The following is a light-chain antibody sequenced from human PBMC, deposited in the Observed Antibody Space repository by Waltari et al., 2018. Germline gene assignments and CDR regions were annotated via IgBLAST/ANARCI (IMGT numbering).Light chain of an antibody. CDR2: GAS. CDR3: KHYDHGPPIT. Sequence: DIVMTQSPATRSVSTGERATLSCRASQSISTNLAWYQQKPGQAPRLLIYGASIRATGIPARLSGSGSGKEFTLTISRLQSEDFVVYYCKHYDHGPPITFGQGTRLEIK. V-gene: IGKV3D-15*01. CDR1: QSISTN. J-gene: IGKJ5*01.